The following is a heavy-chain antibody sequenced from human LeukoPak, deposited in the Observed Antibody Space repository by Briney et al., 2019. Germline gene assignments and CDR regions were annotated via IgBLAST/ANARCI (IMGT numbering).Heavy chain of an antibody. CDR3: ARVIGSGWTGDY. V-gene: IGHV3-23*01. D-gene: IGHD6-19*01. J-gene: IGHJ4*02. CDR2: ITGRST. Sequence: PGGSLRLSCAASGFTFSNYAMSWVRQAPGKGLEWVSGITGRSTYYADSVKGRFTISRDISKNTLYVQMNSLRAEDTAVYYCARVIGSGWTGDYWGQGTPVTVSS. CDR1: GFTFSNYA.